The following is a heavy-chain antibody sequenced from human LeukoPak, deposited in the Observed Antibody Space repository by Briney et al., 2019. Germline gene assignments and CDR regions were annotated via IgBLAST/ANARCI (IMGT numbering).Heavy chain of an antibody. D-gene: IGHD2-21*02. CDR2: IKSKTDGGTT. J-gene: IGHJ4*02. Sequence: GGSLRLSCAAYGFTFSNAWMSWVRQAPGKGLEWVGRIKSKTDGGTTDYAAPVKGRFTISRDDSRNTLYLQMNSLKTEDTAVYYCTTAIVVVTARDDYWGQGTLVTVSS. CDR3: TTAIVVVTARDDY. V-gene: IGHV3-15*01. CDR1: GFTFSNAW.